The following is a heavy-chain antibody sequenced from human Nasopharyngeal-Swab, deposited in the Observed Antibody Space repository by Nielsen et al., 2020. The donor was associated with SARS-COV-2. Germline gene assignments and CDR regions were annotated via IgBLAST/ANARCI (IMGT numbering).Heavy chain of an antibody. CDR3: ARRGRCSGSSCDMDV. D-gene: IGHD2-2*01. V-gene: IGHV1-8*01. CDR2: MNPNSGNT. Sequence: WVRQAPGQGLEWIGWMNPNSGNTGYAQKFQGRVTMTRNSSITTAYMELSSLRSEDTAVYYCARRGRCSGSSCDMDVWGQGTTVTVSS. J-gene: IGHJ6*02.